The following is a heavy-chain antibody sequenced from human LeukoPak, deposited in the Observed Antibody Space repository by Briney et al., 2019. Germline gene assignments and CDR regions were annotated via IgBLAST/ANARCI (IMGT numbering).Heavy chain of an antibody. CDR3: ARSVRTILDY. CDR1: GGSISSYY. CDR2: IYYSGST. V-gene: IGHV4-39*07. J-gene: IGHJ4*02. D-gene: IGHD3-3*01. Sequence: SETLSLTCTVSGGSISSYYWGWIRQPPGKGLEWIGSIYYSGSTYYNPSLKSRVTISVDTSKNQFSLKLNSLTAADTAVYYCARSVRTILDYWGQGTLVTVSS.